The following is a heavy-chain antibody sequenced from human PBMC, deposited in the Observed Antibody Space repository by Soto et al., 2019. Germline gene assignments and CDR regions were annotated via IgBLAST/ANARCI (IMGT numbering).Heavy chain of an antibody. J-gene: IGHJ4*02. CDR2: ISYDGSNK. D-gene: IGHD3-22*01. CDR1: GFTFSSYA. Sequence: GGSLRLSCAASGFTFSSYAMHWVRQAPGKGLEWVAVISYDGSNKYYADSVKGRFTISRDNSKNTLYLQMNSLRAEDTAVYYCARGAHYYDSSGYVDYWGQGTLVTVSS. CDR3: ARGAHYYDSSGYVDY. V-gene: IGHV3-30-3*01.